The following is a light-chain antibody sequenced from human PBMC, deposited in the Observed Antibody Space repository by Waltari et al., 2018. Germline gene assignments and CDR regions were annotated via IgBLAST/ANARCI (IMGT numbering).Light chain of an antibody. CDR3: QQLNSYPRT. CDR2: AAS. Sequence: DIQLTQSPSFLSASVGDRVPITCRASQGIRNYLAWYQQKPGQAPKLLIYAASTLQSGVPSRCSGSGSGTEFTLTISSLQPEDFATYYCQQLNSYPRTVGQGTKLEIK. V-gene: IGKV1-9*01. CDR1: QGIRNY. J-gene: IGKJ2*01.